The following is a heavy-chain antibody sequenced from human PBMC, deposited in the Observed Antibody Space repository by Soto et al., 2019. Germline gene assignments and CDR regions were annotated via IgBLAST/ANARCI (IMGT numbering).Heavy chain of an antibody. CDR1: GGTFSSYA. Sequence: ASVKVSCKASGGTFSSYAISWVRQAPGQGLEWMGGIIPIFGTADYAQKFQGRVTITADESTSTAYMELSSLRSEDTAVYYCARDYYDILTGYLLYNWFDPWGQGTLVTVSS. CDR3: ARDYYDILTGYLLYNWFDP. CDR2: IIPIFGTA. J-gene: IGHJ5*02. D-gene: IGHD3-9*01. V-gene: IGHV1-69*13.